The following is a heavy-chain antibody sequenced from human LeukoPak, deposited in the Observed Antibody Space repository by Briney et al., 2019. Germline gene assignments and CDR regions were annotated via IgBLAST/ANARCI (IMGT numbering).Heavy chain of an antibody. CDR1: GGSISSYY. CDR2: IYYSGST. CDR3: ARHRYGSGTDY. Sequence: SETLSLTCTVSGGSISSYYWSWIRQPPGKGLEWIGYIYYSGSTNYNPSLKSRVTIPVDTSKNQFSLKLSSVTAADTAVYYCARHRYGSGTDYWGQGTLVTVSS. J-gene: IGHJ4*02. V-gene: IGHV4-59*08. D-gene: IGHD3-10*01.